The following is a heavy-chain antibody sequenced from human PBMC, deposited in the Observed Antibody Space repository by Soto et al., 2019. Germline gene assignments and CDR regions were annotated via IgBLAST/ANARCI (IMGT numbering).Heavy chain of an antibody. D-gene: IGHD3-16*01. J-gene: IGHJ4*02. CDR3: ARDLWGIPPVYFDY. Sequence: ASVKVSCKASGGTFSSYTISWVRQAPGQGLEWIGRIIPILGIANDAQKFQGRVTITADKSTSTAYMELSSLRSEDTAAYSCARDLWGIPPVYFDYWGQGTMVTVSS. V-gene: IGHV1-69*04. CDR2: IIPILGIA. CDR1: GGTFSSYT.